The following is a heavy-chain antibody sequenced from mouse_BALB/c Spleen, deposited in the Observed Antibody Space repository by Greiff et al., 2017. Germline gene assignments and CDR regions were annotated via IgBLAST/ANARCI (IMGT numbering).Heavy chain of an antibody. CDR3: ARQGSTMITTIAY. CDR1: GFTFSSYY. Sequence: DVKLQESGGGLVKLGGSLKLSCAASGFTFSSYYMSWVRQTPETRLELVAAINSNGGSTYYPDTVKGRFTISRDNAKNTLYLQMSSLKSEDTALYYCARQGSTMITTIAYWGQGTLVTVSA. D-gene: IGHD2-4*01. J-gene: IGHJ3*01. CDR2: INSNGGST. V-gene: IGHV5-6-2*01.